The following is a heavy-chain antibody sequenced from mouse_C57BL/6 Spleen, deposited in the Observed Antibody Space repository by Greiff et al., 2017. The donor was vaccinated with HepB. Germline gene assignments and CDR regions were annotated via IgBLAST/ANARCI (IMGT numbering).Heavy chain of an antibody. D-gene: IGHD1-1*01. V-gene: IGHV1-82*01. CDR1: GYAFSSSW. Sequence: VKLQQSGPELVKPGASVKISCKASGYAFSSSWMNWVKQRPGKGLEWIGRIYPGDGDTNYNGKFKGKATLTADKSSSTAYMQLSSLTSEDSAVYFCARSGSSYYWGQGTTLTVSS. CDR3: ARSGSSYY. CDR2: IYPGDGDT. J-gene: IGHJ2*01.